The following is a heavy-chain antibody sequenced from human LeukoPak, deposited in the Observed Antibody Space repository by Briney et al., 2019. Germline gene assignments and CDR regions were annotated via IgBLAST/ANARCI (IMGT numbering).Heavy chain of an antibody. CDR1: GFTFSSYS. Sequence: PGGSLRLSCAASGFTFSSYSMNWVRQAPGKGLEWVSSISSSSSYIYYADSVKGRFTISRDNAKNSLYLQMNSLRAEDTAVYYCAILAAEGNYYCMDVWGKGTTVTVSS. CDR3: AILAAEGNYYCMDV. J-gene: IGHJ6*03. D-gene: IGHD6-13*01. CDR2: ISSSSSYI. V-gene: IGHV3-21*01.